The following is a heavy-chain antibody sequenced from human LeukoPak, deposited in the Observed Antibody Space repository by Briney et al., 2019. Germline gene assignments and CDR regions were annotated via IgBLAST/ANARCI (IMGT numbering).Heavy chain of an antibody. CDR3: TRESGAFSPFGF. CDR1: GGPITTTNW. CDR2: VHLSGAT. D-gene: IGHD1-26*01. J-gene: IGHJ4*02. Sequence: SETLSLTCAVSGGPITTTNWWSWVRQPPGKGLEWIGEVHLSGATNYNPSLESRVSMSIDKSKNHLSLEVTSVTAADTAIYYCTRESGAFSPFGFWGQGTLLTVS. V-gene: IGHV4-4*02.